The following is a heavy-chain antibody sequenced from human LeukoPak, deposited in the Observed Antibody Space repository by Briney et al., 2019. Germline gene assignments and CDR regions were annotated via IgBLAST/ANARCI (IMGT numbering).Heavy chain of an antibody. Sequence: PSETLSLTCSVSGGSISSYYCSWIRQPPGKGLEWIGYIYYSGSTNYNPSLKSRVTISVDTSKNQFSLKLSSVTAADTAVYYCARAVPAPSPHYYYYYMDVWGKGTTVTVSS. V-gene: IGHV4-59*12. CDR3: ARAVPAPSPHYYYYYMDV. CDR1: GGSISSYY. D-gene: IGHD2-2*01. CDR2: IYYSGST. J-gene: IGHJ6*03.